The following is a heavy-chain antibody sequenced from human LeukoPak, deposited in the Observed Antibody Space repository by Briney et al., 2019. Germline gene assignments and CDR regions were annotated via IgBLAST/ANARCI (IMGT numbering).Heavy chain of an antibody. CDR2: SYTGGNT. Sequence: GGSLRLSCAASGFTVSSNYMSWVRQAPGKGLEWFSVSYTGGNTHYADSVKGRFTLSRDNSKNTVYLQMNSLRVEDTAMYYCASISDLLYYFDSWGQGTLVTVSS. V-gene: IGHV3-66*01. CDR3: ASISDLLYYFDS. CDR1: GFTVSSNY. J-gene: IGHJ4*02.